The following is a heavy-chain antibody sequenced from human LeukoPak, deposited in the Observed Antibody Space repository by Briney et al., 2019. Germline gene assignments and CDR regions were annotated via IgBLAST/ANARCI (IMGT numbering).Heavy chain of an antibody. J-gene: IGHJ4*02. CDR3: ARHPYRSSTSCRQAHFDY. CDR2: IYYSGST. CDR1: GGSISSYY. D-gene: IGHD2-2*01. Sequence: SETLSLTCTVSGGSISSYYWSWIRQPPGKGLEWIGYIYYSGSTYYNPSLKSRVTISVGTSKNQFSLKLSSVTAADTAVYYCARHPYRSSTSCRQAHFDYWGQGTLVTVSS. V-gene: IGHV4-59*08.